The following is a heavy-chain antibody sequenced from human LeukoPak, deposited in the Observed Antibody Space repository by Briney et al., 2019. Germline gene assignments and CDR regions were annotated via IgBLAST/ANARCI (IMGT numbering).Heavy chain of an antibody. J-gene: IGHJ4*02. V-gene: IGHV3-7*01. Sequence: GGSLRLSCAASGFTFAAYAMSWFRQTPEKGLEWVANIHDDGIVTHYVDSVKGRFTISRDNARNSVNLQLNSLRVEDTALYYCARGRGWVDHWGQGTLVTVSS. CDR1: GFTFAAYA. D-gene: IGHD3-16*01. CDR2: IHDDGIVT. CDR3: ARGRGWVDH.